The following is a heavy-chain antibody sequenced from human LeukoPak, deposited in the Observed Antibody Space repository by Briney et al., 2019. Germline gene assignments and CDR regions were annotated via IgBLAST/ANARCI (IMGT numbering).Heavy chain of an antibody. V-gene: IGHV1-18*01. Sequence: ASVKVSCKASGYTFTSYGISWVRQAPGQGLEWMGWISAYNGNTNYAQKLQGRVTMTTDTSTSTAYMELRSLRSDDTAVYYCARLSFMITFGGVIVIPAFDIWGQGTMVTVS. J-gene: IGHJ3*02. CDR1: GYTFTSYG. CDR2: ISAYNGNT. D-gene: IGHD3-16*02. CDR3: ARLSFMITFGGVIVIPAFDI.